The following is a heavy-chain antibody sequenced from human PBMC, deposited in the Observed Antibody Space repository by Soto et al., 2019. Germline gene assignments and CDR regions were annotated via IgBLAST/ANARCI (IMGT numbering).Heavy chain of an antibody. V-gene: IGHV4-59*01. CDR1: GGSINNNY. CDR3: ARGGWSNDY. Sequence: QVQLQESGPGLVKPSGTLSLTCTVSGGSINNNYWSWIRQPPGKGLEWIGSIYYSGSTDYNPSLKSRVTMSVDTSKNQFSLKLGSVTAADSAVYFCARGGWSNDYWGQGTLVTVSS. CDR2: IYYSGST. J-gene: IGHJ4*02.